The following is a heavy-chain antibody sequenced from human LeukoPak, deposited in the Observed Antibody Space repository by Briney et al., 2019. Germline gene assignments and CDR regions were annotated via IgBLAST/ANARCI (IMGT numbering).Heavy chain of an antibody. CDR3: ARESCSGGSCHYYFDY. CDR2: INAGNGNT. J-gene: IGHJ4*02. CDR1: GYTFTIYA. Sequence: GASVKVSCKASGYTFTIYAMHWVRQAPGQRLEWMGWINAGNGNTKYSQKFQGRVTITRDTSASTAYMELSSLRSEDTAVYYCARESCSGGSCHYYFDYWGQGTLVTVSS. V-gene: IGHV1-3*01. D-gene: IGHD2-15*01.